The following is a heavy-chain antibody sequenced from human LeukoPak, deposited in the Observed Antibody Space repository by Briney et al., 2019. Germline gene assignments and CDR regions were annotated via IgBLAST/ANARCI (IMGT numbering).Heavy chain of an antibody. Sequence: GGSLRLSCAASGFTFSSYAMHWVRQAPGKGLEWVEVISYDGSNKYYADSVKGRFTISRDNSKNTLYLQMNSLRAEDTAVYYCVLVATITGWGQGTLVTVSS. CDR2: ISYDGSNK. CDR1: GFTFSSYA. V-gene: IGHV3-30*04. D-gene: IGHD5-24*01. CDR3: VLVATITG. J-gene: IGHJ4*02.